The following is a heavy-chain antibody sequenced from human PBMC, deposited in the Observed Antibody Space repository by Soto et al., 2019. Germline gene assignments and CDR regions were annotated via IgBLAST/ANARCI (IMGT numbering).Heavy chain of an antibody. Sequence: PGGSLRRSCAASGFTVSSNYMSWVRQAPGKGLEWVSVIYSGGSTYYADSVKGRFTISRDNSKNTLYLQMNSLRAEDTAVYYCARAGRYSAFDIWGQGTMVTVSS. D-gene: IGHD1-1*01. J-gene: IGHJ3*02. V-gene: IGHV3-66*01. CDR1: GFTVSSNY. CDR2: IYSGGST. CDR3: ARAGRYSAFDI.